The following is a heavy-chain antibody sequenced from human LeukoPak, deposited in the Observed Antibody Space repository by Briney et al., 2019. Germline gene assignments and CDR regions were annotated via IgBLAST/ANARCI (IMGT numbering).Heavy chain of an antibody. CDR2: IYSGGST. CDR3: ATQSTTYCSSTSCYYYYYGMDV. CDR1: GFTVSSNY. D-gene: IGHD2-2*01. Sequence: GGSLRLSCAASGFTVSSNYMSWVRQAPGKGLEWVSVIYSGGSTYYADSVKGRFTISRDNSKNTLHLQMNSLRAEDTAVYYCATQSTTYCSSTSCYYYYYGMDVWGKGTTVTVSS. V-gene: IGHV3-53*01. J-gene: IGHJ6*04.